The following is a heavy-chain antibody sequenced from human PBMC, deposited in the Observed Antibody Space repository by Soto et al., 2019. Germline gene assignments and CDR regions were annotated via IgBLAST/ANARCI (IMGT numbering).Heavy chain of an antibody. D-gene: IGHD2-8*01. CDR1: SGSICSKS. J-gene: IGHJ5*02. Sequence: PFETMSLKCSAGSGSICSKSWYRIRKPPGKGLEWIGYISSSGSTSYNASLQRRVSISVDTSRSQISLRLTSVTAADTAVYYCATVRRARHRTFYFDPWGRGTLVTVSS. CDR2: ISSSGST. V-gene: IGHV4-59*01. CDR3: ATVRRARHRTFYFDP.